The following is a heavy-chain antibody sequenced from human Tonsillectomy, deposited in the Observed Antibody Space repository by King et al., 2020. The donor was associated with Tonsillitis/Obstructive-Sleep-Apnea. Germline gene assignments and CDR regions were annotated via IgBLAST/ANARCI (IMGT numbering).Heavy chain of an antibody. CDR3: AKEGWDDIVIVPPAIRDYYYYYMDV. CDR2: ISFDGRNK. CDR1: GFTFNTYG. V-gene: IGHV3-30*18. J-gene: IGHJ6*03. Sequence: VQLVESGGGVAQPGRALRLSCAASGFTFNTYGMHWVRQAPGKGLEWVAVISFDGRNKEYGDSVKGRFTISRDNSKNTLYLQMNSLRADDTAVYYCAKEGWDDIVIVPPAIRDYYYYYMDVWGKGTTVTVSS. D-gene: IGHD2-2*02.